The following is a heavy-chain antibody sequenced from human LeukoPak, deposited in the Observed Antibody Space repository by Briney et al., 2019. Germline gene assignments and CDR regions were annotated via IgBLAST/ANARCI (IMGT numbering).Heavy chain of an antibody. D-gene: IGHD4-11*01. CDR1: GFTFSSYR. CDR3: AREVLATASAFDY. CDR2: IKEDGSGK. Sequence: GGSLRLSCRASGFTFSSYRMSWVRQAPGKGLEWVAHIKEDGSGKNYVDSMKGRFIISRDNAKNSLYLQLSSLRAEDTAVYYCAREVLATASAFDYWGQGTLVTVSS. V-gene: IGHV3-7*03. J-gene: IGHJ4*02.